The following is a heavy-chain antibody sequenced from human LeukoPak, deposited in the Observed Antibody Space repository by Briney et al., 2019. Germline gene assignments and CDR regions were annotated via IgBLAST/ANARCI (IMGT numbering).Heavy chain of an antibody. CDR1: GGSFSGYY. CDR2: INHSGST. V-gene: IGHV4-34*01. Sequence: SETLSLTCAVYGGSFSGYYWSWIRQPPGKGLEWIGEINHSGSTNYNPSLKSRVTISVDTSKNQFSLKLSSVTAADTAVYYCARDHYTYYYGSGSYFDWFDPWGQGTLVTVSS. J-gene: IGHJ5*02. D-gene: IGHD3-10*01. CDR3: ARDHYTYYYGSGSYFDWFDP.